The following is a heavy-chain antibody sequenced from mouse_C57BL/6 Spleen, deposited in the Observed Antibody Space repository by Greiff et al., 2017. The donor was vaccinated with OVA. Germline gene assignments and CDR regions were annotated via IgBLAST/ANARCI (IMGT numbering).Heavy chain of an antibody. CDR1: GYTFTSYW. Sequence: QVQLQQPGAELVKPGASVKLSCKASGYTFTSYWMQWVKQRPGQGLEWIGEIDPSDSYTNYNQKFKGKATLTVDTSSSTAYMQLSSLTSEDSAVYYWARGRGYDYDEPFAYWGQGTLVTVSA. V-gene: IGHV1-50*01. CDR3: ARGRGYDYDEPFAY. J-gene: IGHJ3*01. D-gene: IGHD2-4*01. CDR2: IDPSDSYT.